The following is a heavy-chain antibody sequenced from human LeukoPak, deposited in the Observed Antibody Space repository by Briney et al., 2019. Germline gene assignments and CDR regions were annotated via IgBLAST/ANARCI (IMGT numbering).Heavy chain of an antibody. Sequence: SETLSLTCSVSGGSISSYYWSWSRQPAEKGLEWIGYIHYSGSTSYNPSLKSRVTMSVDTSKNQFSLKVSSVTAADTAVYYCARGGSSWYADYWGQGTLVTVSS. V-gene: IGHV4-59*01. CDR3: ARGGSSWYADY. CDR1: GGSISSYY. J-gene: IGHJ4*02. CDR2: IHYSGST. D-gene: IGHD6-13*01.